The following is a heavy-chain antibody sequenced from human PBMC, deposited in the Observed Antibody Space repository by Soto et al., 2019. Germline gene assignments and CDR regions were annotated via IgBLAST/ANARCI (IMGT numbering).Heavy chain of an antibody. Sequence: QVQLVQSGTEMKKAGASVKVSCKTSGYMFNSYGMSWVRQAPGQGLEWLGWISGYNDKTEYAQNFQGRVTLTTETATATVYMELRGLKADDTAVYYCASDETYTSGWYFEYWGQGTLVTVPS. D-gene: IGHD6-19*01. CDR2: ISGYNDKT. CDR1: GYMFNSYG. CDR3: ASDETYTSGWYFEY. J-gene: IGHJ4*02. V-gene: IGHV1-18*01.